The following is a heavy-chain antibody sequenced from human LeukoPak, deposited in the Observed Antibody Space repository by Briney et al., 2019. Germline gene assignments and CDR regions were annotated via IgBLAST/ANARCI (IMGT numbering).Heavy chain of an antibody. J-gene: IGHJ6*03. V-gene: IGHV1-18*01. CDR1: GYTFTSYG. CDR3: ARQLRSSYYYYYYMDV. D-gene: IGHD4-17*01. Sequence: ASVKVSCKASGYTFTSYGISWVRQAPGQGLERMGWISAYNGNTNYAQKLQGRVTMTTDTSTSTAYMELRSLRSDDTAVYYCARQLRSSYYYYYYMDVRGKGTTVTVSS. CDR2: ISAYNGNT.